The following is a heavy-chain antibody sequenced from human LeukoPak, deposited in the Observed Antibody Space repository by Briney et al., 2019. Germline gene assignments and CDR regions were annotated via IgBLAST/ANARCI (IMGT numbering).Heavy chain of an antibody. CDR3: ARERSYDSVDFDY. V-gene: IGHV1-18*01. CDR2: ISAYNGNT. Sequence: GASVNVSCKASGGTFSTYYAISWVRQAPGQGLEWMGWISAYNGNTNYAQKLQGRVTMTTDTSTSTAYMELRSLRSDDTAVYYCARERSYDSVDFDYWGQGTLVTVSS. J-gene: IGHJ4*02. D-gene: IGHD5-12*01. CDR1: GGTFSTYYA.